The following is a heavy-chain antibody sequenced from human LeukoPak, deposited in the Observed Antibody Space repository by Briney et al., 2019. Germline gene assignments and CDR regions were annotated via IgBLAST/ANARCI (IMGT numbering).Heavy chain of an antibody. CDR2: IYSDGT. CDR1: GGSIDSYY. CDR3: ARGRTSGGYPHFDS. Sequence: PGETLSLTCTVSGGSIDSYYWTWIRQPPGKGLEWIAYIYSDGTNNNPSLKSRATITVDTSRNQFSLKLRSVTAADMAVYYCARGRTSGGYPHFDSWGQGIQVTASS. V-gene: IGHV4-59*01. D-gene: IGHD6-19*01. J-gene: IGHJ4*02.